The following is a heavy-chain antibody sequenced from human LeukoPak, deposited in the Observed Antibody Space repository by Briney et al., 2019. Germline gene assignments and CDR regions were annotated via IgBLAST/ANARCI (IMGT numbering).Heavy chain of an antibody. D-gene: IGHD6-19*01. CDR3: AKGRFNRAVAGTFDY. CDR2: ISSSSSYI. Sequence: GGSLRLSCAASGFTFSSYSMNWVRQAPGKGLEWVSSISSSSSYIYYADSVKGRFTISRDNSKNTLYLQMNSLRAEDTAVYYCAKGRFNRAVAGTFDYWGQGTLVTVSS. V-gene: IGHV3-21*04. CDR1: GFTFSSYS. J-gene: IGHJ4*02.